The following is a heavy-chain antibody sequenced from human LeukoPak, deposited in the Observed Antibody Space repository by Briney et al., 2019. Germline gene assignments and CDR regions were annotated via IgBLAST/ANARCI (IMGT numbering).Heavy chain of an antibody. CDR2: IYYSGNT. CDR1: GFTFSSYG. CDR3: ARDRFDDSSGYYYHYFYYMDV. J-gene: IGHJ6*03. V-gene: IGHV4-39*07. Sequence: GSLRLSCAASGFTFSSYGMSWVRQAPGKGLEWIGSIYYSGNTDYNPSLKSRVTISVETSKNQFSLKLSSVTAADTAVYYCARDRFDDSSGYYYHYFYYMDVWGKGTTVTVSS. D-gene: IGHD3-22*01.